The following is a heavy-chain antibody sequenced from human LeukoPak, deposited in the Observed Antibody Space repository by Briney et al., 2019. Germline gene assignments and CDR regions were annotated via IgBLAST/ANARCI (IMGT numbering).Heavy chain of an antibody. J-gene: IGHJ1*01. CDR2: IKSKTDDETT. D-gene: IGHD1/OR15-1a*01. V-gene: IGHV3-15*01. CDR1: GFSFTNAW. Sequence: PGGSLRLSCTASGFSFTNAWMSWVRQAPGKGLEWVGRIKSKTDDETTDYAAPVKGRFTISRDDSKNTLYLQMNSLKTEDTAIYYCVTDRWSGTTETWGQGTLVTVSS. CDR3: VTDRWSGTTET.